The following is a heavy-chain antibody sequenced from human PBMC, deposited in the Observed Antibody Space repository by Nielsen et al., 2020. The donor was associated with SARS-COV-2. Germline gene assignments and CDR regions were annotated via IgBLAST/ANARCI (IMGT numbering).Heavy chain of an antibody. D-gene: IGHD6-19*01. V-gene: IGHV5-10-1*01. CDR2: IDPSDSYT. CDR1: GYSFTSYW. CDR3: ARQNQKQWLVRHYYYYMDV. Sequence: KVSCKGSGYSFTSYWISWVRQMPGKGLEWMGRIDPSDSYTNYSPSFQGHVTISADKSISTAYLQWSSLKASDTAMYYCARQNQKQWLVRHYYYYMDVWGKGTTVTVSS. J-gene: IGHJ6*03.